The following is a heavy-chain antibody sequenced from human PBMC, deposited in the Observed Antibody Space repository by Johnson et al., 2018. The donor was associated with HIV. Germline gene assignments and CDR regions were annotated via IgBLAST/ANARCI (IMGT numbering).Heavy chain of an antibody. J-gene: IGHJ3*02. D-gene: IGHD3-22*01. CDR3: ARVVQYYDSSGYSTRGGDGLDI. V-gene: IGHV3-20*04. CDR1: GFTFDDYG. Sequence: VQLVESGGAVVRPGGSLRLSCTASGFTFDDYGMNWVRQVPGQGLEWVSGINWNGGSTSYAASVKGRFPISRDNPKNSLYLQMNSLRAEDTALYYCARVVQYYDSSGYSTRGGDGLDIWGQGTVVTVSS. CDR2: INWNGGST.